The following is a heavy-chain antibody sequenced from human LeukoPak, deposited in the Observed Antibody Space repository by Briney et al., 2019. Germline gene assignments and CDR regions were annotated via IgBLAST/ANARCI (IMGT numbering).Heavy chain of an antibody. CDR1: GGSISSSSYS. D-gene: IGHD4-17*01. CDR3: ARAGITVSNLDY. V-gene: IGHV4-31*03. J-gene: IGHJ4*02. CDR2: IYYSGST. Sequence: SETLSLTCTVSGGSISSSSYSWSWIRQHPGKGLEWVGYIYYSGSTYYNPSLKSRVTISVDTSKNQFSLKLSSVTAADTAVYYCARAGITVSNLDYWGQGTLVTVSS.